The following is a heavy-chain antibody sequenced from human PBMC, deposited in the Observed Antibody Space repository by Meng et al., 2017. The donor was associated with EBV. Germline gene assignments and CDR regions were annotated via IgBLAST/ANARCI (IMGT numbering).Heavy chain of an antibody. CDR3: ASESGRGFTPDY. V-gene: IGHV1-69*01. CDR1: GGTFRSDA. Sequence: QVHVLQSGAEVKKPGSSGKVSFRTSGGTFRSDAVSWVRQAPGQGLEWMGGLIPMVGAPHYAQKFQGRVTIIADESTSTHSMELNSLRSEDTAMYYCASESGRGFTPDYWGQGTLVTVSS. J-gene: IGHJ4*02. CDR2: LIPMVGAP. D-gene: IGHD3-10*01.